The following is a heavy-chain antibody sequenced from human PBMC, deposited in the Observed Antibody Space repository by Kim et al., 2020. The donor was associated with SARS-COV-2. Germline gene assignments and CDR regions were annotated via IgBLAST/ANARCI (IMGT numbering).Heavy chain of an antibody. Sequence: GGSLRLSCAASGFTFSSYGMHWVRQAPGKGLEWVALISYDGSNKYYADSVKGRFTISRDNSNNTLYLQMNSLRAEDTAVDYCGNSEWVYWGQGTLVTVSS. V-gene: IGHV3-30*18. D-gene: IGHD1-26*01. J-gene: IGHJ4*02. CDR3: GNSEWVY. CDR2: ISYDGSNK. CDR1: GFTFSSYG.